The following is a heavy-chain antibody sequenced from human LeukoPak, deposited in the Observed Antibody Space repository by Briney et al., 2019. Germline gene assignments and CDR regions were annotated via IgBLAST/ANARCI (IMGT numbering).Heavy chain of an antibody. CDR3: ARGGSSWYADY. D-gene: IGHD6-13*01. V-gene: IGHV4-59*01. CDR2: IHYSGST. Sequence: KPSGTLSLTCSVSGASISTYYWSWIRQPPEKGLEWIGYIHYSGSTSYNPSLKSRVTMSVDTSNDQFSLKVSSVTAADTAVYYCARGGSSWYADYWGQGTLVTVSS. CDR1: GASISTYY. J-gene: IGHJ4*02.